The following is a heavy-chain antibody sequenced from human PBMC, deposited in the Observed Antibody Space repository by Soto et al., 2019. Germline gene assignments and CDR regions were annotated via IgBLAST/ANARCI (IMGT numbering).Heavy chain of an antibody. CDR2: IYHSGST. Sequence: SETLSLTCAVSGGSISSSNWWSWVRQPPGKGLEWIGEIYHSGSTNYNPSLKSRVTISVDKSKNQFSLKLSSVTAADTAVYYCASLGHSRGDYYGMEVWGQGTTVTVSS. D-gene: IGHD6-13*01. J-gene: IGHJ6*02. CDR1: GGSISSSNW. V-gene: IGHV4-4*02. CDR3: ASLGHSRGDYYGMEV.